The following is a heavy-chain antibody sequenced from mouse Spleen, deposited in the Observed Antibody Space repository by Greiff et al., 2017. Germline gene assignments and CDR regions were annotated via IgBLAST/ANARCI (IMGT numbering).Heavy chain of an antibody. CDR3: AKYYAYAMDY. Sequence: QVQLQQSGAELARPGASVKMSCKASGYTFTSYTMHWVKQRPGQGLEWIGYINPSSGYTKYNQKFKDKATLTADKSSSTAYMQLSSLTSEDSAVYYCAKYYAYAMDYWGQGTSVTVSS. CDR2: INPSSGYT. V-gene: IGHV1-4*01. CDR1: GYTFTSYT. D-gene: IGHD1-1*01. J-gene: IGHJ4*01.